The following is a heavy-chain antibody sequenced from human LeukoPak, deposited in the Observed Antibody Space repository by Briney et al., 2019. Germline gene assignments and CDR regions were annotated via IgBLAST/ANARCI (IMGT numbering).Heavy chain of an antibody. CDR1: GYTFTDYY. Sequence: ASVKVSCKVSGYTFTDYYMHWVQQAPGKGLEWMGLVDPEDGETLYAEKFQGRVTITADTSTDTAYMELSSLRSEDTAVYYCATAPYLGRLATPDYWGQGTLVTVSS. CDR3: ATAPYLGRLATPDY. D-gene: IGHD2-15*01. CDR2: VDPEDGET. J-gene: IGHJ4*02. V-gene: IGHV1-69-2*01.